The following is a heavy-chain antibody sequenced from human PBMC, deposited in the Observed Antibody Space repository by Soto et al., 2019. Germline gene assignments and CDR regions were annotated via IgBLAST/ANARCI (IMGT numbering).Heavy chain of an antibody. CDR3: ARGYCTTTICDPWFDT. J-gene: IGHJ5*02. CDR2: IYPGESET. V-gene: IGHV5-51*01. Sequence: GESLKISCTGIGYSFTSYWIGCVRQMPGKALEWMGIIYPGESETRYSPSFQGQVTISLDKSITPAYLQWTSLQASDTAVYYCARGYCTTTICDPWFDTWGQGTLVTVYS. D-gene: IGHD2-2*01. CDR1: GYSFTSYW.